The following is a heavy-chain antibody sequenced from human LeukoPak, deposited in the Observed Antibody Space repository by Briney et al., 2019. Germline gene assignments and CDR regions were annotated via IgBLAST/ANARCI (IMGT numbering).Heavy chain of an antibody. D-gene: IGHD2-2*01. CDR3: ARVGDIVVVPATKKGNWFDP. CDR2: INHSGST. CDR1: GGSFSGYY. J-gene: IGHJ5*02. Sequence: SETLSLTCAVYGGSFSGYYWSWIRQPPGKGLEWIGEINHSGSTNYNPSLKSRVTISVDTSKNQFSLKLGSVTAADTAVYYCARVGDIVVVPATKKGNWFDPWGQGTLVTVSS. V-gene: IGHV4-34*01.